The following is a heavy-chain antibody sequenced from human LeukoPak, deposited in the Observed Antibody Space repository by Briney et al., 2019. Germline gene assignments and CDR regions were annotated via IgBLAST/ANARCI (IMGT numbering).Heavy chain of an antibody. CDR1: GGTFSSYT. CDR2: IIPILGIA. J-gene: IGHJ4*02. D-gene: IGHD3-22*01. CDR3: ARASDHYDSSGQFDY. V-gene: IGHV1-69*02. Sequence: SVKVSCKASGGTFSSYTISWVRQAPGQGLEWMGRIIPILGIANYAQKFQGRVTITADKSTSTAYMELSSLRSEDTAVYYCARASDHYDSSGQFDYWGQGTLVTVSS.